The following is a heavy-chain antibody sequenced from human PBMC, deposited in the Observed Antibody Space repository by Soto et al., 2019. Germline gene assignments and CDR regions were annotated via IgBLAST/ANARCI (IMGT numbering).Heavy chain of an antibody. Sequence: ASVKVSCKASGYTFTSYCISWVRQAPGQGLEWMGIINPSGGSTSYAQKFQGRVTMTTDTSTSTAYMELRSLRSDDTAVYYCARYILTGYYLKTFDYWGQ. CDR1: GYTFTSYC. CDR3: ARYILTGYYLKTFDY. V-gene: IGHV1-18*01. J-gene: IGHJ4*01. D-gene: IGHD3-9*01. CDR2: INPSGGST.